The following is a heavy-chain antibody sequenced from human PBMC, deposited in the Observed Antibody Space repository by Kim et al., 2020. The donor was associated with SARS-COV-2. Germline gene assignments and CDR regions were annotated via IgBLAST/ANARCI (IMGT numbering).Heavy chain of an antibody. V-gene: IGHV4-39*01. J-gene: IGHJ5*02. D-gene: IGHD3-9*01. CDR1: GGSISSSSYY. Sequence: SETLSLTCTVSGGSISSSSYYWGWIRQPPGKGLEWIGSIYYSGSTYYNPSLKSRVTISVDTSKNQFSLKLSSVTAADTAVYYCARLPWDRIYLDRYSWFDPWGQGTLVTVSS. CDR2: IYYSGST. CDR3: ARLPWDRIYLDRYSWFDP.